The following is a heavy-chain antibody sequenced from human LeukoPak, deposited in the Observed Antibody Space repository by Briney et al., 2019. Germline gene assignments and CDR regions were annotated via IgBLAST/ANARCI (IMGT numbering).Heavy chain of an antibody. V-gene: IGHV1-2*02. Sequence: ASVKVSCKASGYSFTGYYMHWVRQAPGQGLEWMGWINPNSGDTNFAQKFQGRVTMTRDTSVSTVYMELSRLRSDDTAVFYCARGYYDSSDFEYFQHWGQGTLVTVSS. CDR1: GYSFTGYY. J-gene: IGHJ1*01. CDR2: INPNSGDT. CDR3: ARGYYDSSDFEYFQH. D-gene: IGHD3-22*01.